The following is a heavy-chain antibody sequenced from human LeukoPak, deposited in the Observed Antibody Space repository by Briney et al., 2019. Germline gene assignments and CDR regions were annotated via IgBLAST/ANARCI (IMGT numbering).Heavy chain of an antibody. CDR3: ARVSRDCSSTSCQFHNAFDI. V-gene: IGHV4-34*01. J-gene: IGHJ3*02. CDR1: GGSFSGYY. D-gene: IGHD2-2*01. Sequence: SETLSLTCAVYGGSFSGYYWSWIRQPPGKGLEWIGEINHSGSTNYNPSLKSRVTISVDTSKNQFSLKLSSVTAADTAVYYCARVSRDCSSTSCQFHNAFDIWGQGTMVTVSS. CDR2: INHSGST.